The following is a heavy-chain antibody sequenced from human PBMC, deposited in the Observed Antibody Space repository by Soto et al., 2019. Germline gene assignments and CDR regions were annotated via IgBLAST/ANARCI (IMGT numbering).Heavy chain of an antibody. J-gene: IGHJ6*02. Sequence: ASVKVSCKASGYTFTGYYMHWVRQAPGQGLEWMGWINPNSGGTNYAQKFQGRVTMTRDTSISTAYMELSRLRSDDTAVYHCASQVVDTAMVMRGGSGYYYGMDVWGQGTTVTVSS. CDR2: INPNSGGT. CDR1: GYTFTGYY. V-gene: IGHV1-2*02. CDR3: ASQVVDTAMVMRGGSGYYYGMDV. D-gene: IGHD5-18*01.